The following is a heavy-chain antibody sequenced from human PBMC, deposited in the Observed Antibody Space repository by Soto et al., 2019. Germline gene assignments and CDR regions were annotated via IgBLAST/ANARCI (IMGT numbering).Heavy chain of an antibody. Sequence: SVKVSCKASGGTFNSFTINWVRQAPGRGLEWVGQVVPMYDSVNYAENFQGRVTITADKSTKTAYMELTSLRSEDTALYFCASWRSYSGSYCFDYWGQGTLVTVSS. D-gene: IGHD1-26*01. CDR2: VVPMYDSV. CDR1: GGTFNSFT. J-gene: IGHJ4*02. V-gene: IGHV1-69*06. CDR3: ASWRSYSGSYCFDY.